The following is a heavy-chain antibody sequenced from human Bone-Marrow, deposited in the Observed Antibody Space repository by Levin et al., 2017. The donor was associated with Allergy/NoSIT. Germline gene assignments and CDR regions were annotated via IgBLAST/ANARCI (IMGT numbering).Heavy chain of an antibody. D-gene: IGHD3-10*01. CDR3: ARLDFNYGSYY. CDR1: GFSFSSYS. V-gene: IGHV3-66*04. J-gene: IGHJ4*02. Sequence: PGGSLRLSCAASGFSFSSYSMSWVRQASGKGLEWVAVIYSFGSTNYADSVKGRFTISRANSENKLYLQMNSLRAEDTAIYYCARLDFNYGSYYWGQGTLVTVSS. CDR2: IYSFGST.